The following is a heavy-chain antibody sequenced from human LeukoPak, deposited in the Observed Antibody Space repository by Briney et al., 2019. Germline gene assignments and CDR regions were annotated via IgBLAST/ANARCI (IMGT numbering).Heavy chain of an antibody. J-gene: IGHJ5*02. Sequence: SSETLSLTCTVSGGSISSYYWSWIRQPAGKGLEWIGRIYTSGSTNYNPSLKRRVTISVDTSKKQFSLKLSYVTPADTAVYYCARDQGKGDYDILTGYYKGSNWFDPWGQGTLVTVSS. V-gene: IGHV4-4*07. CDR1: GGSISSYY. CDR3: ARDQGKGDYDILTGYYKGSNWFDP. CDR2: IYTSGST. D-gene: IGHD3-9*01.